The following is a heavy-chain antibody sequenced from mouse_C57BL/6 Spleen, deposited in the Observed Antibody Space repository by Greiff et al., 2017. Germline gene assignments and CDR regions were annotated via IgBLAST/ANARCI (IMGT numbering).Heavy chain of an antibody. D-gene: IGHD2-13*01. Sequence: QVQLQQSGAELVRPGTSVKVSCKASGYAFTNYLIEWVKQRPGQGLEWIGVINPGSGGTNYNEKFKGKATLTADKSSSTAYMQLSSLTSEDSAVYFWARRTTGFFDYWGQGTTLTVSS. J-gene: IGHJ2*01. CDR1: GYAFTNYL. V-gene: IGHV1-54*01. CDR2: INPGSGGT. CDR3: ARRTTGFFDY.